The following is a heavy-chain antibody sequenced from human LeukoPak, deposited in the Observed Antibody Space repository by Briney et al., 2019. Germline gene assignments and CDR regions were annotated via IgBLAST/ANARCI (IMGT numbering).Heavy chain of an antibody. CDR3: ARLHSTNWFDP. J-gene: IGHJ5*02. D-gene: IGHD4-11*01. V-gene: IGHV4-59*01. Sequence: SETLSLTCTVSGGCISSYYWSWIRQPPGKGLEWIGYIYYSGSTNYNPSLKSRVTISVDTSKNQFSLKLSSVTAADTAVYYCARLHSTNWFDPWGQGTLVTVSS. CDR2: IYYSGST. CDR1: GGCISSYY.